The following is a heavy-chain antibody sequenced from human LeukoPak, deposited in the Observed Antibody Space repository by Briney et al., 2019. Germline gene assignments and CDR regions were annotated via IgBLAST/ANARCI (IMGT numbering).Heavy chain of an antibody. Sequence: PSQTLSLTCTVSGGSISSGGYYWSWLRQHPGKGLEWIGYIYYSGSTYYNPSLKSRVTISVDTSKNQFSLKLSSVTAADTAVYYCARADYDSSGYYPDYWGQGTLVTVSS. D-gene: IGHD3-22*01. CDR1: GGSISSGGYY. CDR3: ARADYDSSGYYPDY. CDR2: IYYSGST. V-gene: IGHV4-31*03. J-gene: IGHJ4*02.